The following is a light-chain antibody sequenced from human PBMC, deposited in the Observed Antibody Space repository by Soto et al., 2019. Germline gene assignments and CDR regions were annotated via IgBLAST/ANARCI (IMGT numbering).Light chain of an antibody. Sequence: QSVLTQPRSVSGSPGQSVTISCTGTSSDVGGYNYVSWYQQHPGKAPKLMIYDVSKRSSGVPDRFSGSKSGNTASLAISGLQSEDEADYYCASWDESLNGLYVFGTGTKVTVL. CDR2: DVS. CDR3: ASWDESLNGLYV. J-gene: IGLJ1*01. CDR1: SSDVGGYNY. V-gene: IGLV2-11*01.